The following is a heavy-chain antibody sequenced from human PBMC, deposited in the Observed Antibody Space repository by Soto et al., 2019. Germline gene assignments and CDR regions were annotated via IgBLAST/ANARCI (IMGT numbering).Heavy chain of an antibody. CDR1: GFTFSSYG. CDR3: AKVYYDSSGYHLSLDY. Sequence: QVQLVESGGGEVQPGRSLRLSCAASGFTFSSYGMHWVRQAPGKGLEWVAVISYDGSNKYYADSVKGRFTISRDNSKNTLYLQMNSLRAEDTAVYYCAKVYYDSSGYHLSLDYWGQGTLVTVSS. CDR2: ISYDGSNK. V-gene: IGHV3-30*18. D-gene: IGHD3-22*01. J-gene: IGHJ4*02.